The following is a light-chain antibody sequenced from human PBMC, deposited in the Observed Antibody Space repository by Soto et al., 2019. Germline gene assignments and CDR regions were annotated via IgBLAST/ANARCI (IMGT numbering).Light chain of an antibody. J-gene: IGKJ1*01. CDR2: AAS. CDR3: QKYNSAPWT. Sequence: DIQMTQSPSSLSASVGDRVTITCRASQGISTYLAWYQQKPGKVPKLLIYAASTLQSGVPSRFSGSGSGTDFTLTISSLQTEDVATYYYQKYNSAPWTFGQGTKVEIK. V-gene: IGKV1-27*01. CDR1: QGISTY.